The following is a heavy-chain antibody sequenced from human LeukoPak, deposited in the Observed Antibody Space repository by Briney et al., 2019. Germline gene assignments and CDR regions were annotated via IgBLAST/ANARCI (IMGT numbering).Heavy chain of an antibody. CDR2: IYYSGST. CDR1: GGSISSYY. V-gene: IGHV4-59*01. Sequence: SETLSLTCTVSGGSISSYYWSWIRQPPGKGLEWIGYIYYSGSTNYNPSLKSRVTISVDTSKNQFSLKLSSVTAADTAVYYCARGTRSWYGDYWGQGTLVTVSS. CDR3: ARGTRSWYGDY. D-gene: IGHD6-13*01. J-gene: IGHJ4*02.